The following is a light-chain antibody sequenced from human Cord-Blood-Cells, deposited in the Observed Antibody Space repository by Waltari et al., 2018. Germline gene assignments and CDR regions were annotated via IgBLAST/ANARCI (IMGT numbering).Light chain of an antibody. CDR1: SSNTGIKT. J-gene: IGLJ3*02. Sequence: QSVLTQPPSASGTPGPRVTIPCSGSSSNTGIKTVNWYQQLPGTAPKLLIYRNNQRPSGVPDRFSGSKSGTSASLAISGLQAEDEADYYCAAWDDSLNGWVFGGGTKLTVL. CDR3: AAWDDSLNGWV. CDR2: RNN. V-gene: IGLV1-44*01.